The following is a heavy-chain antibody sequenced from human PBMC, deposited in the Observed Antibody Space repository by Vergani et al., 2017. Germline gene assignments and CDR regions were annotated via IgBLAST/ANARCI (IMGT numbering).Heavy chain of an antibody. V-gene: IGHV4-39*07. CDR3: ARGVGDYYDSSGYYRH. CDR2: IYYSGST. Sequence: QVQLQESGPGLVKPSETLSLTCTVSGGSISSYYWGWIRKPPGKGLEWIGSIYYSGSTYYNPSLKSRVTISVDTSKNQFSLKLSSVTAADTAVYYCARGVGDYYDSSGYYRHWGQGTLVTVSS. CDR1: GGSISSYY. J-gene: IGHJ4*02. D-gene: IGHD3-22*01.